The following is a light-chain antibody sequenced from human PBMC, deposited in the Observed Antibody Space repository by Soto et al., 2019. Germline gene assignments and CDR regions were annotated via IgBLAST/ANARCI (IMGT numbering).Light chain of an antibody. CDR2: GES. CDR3: QQCDGTSWT. V-gene: IGKV3-20*01. J-gene: IGKJ1*01. Sequence: VLTQSPGTLSVSPGERATLSCRASQSVSGNNLAWYQQKPGRPPRLLIYGESSRASGVPDRFSGSGSGNNFTLTINRLEPEDFAVYYCQQCDGTSWTFGQGTKVDLK. CDR1: QSVSGNN.